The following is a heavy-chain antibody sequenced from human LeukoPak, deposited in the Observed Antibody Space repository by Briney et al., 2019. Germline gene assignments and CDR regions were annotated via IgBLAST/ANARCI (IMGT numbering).Heavy chain of an antibody. CDR2: ISSSSSYI. V-gene: IGHV3-21*01. J-gene: IGHJ4*02. CDR3: ARDKFFPGGYSYGFDY. Sequence: PGGSLRLSCAASGFTFSSYSMNWVRQAPGKGLEWVSSISSSSSYICYADSVKGRFTISRDNAKNSLYLQMNSLRAEDTAVYYCARDKFFPGGYSYGFDYWGQGTPVTVSS. D-gene: IGHD5-18*01. CDR1: GFTFSSYS.